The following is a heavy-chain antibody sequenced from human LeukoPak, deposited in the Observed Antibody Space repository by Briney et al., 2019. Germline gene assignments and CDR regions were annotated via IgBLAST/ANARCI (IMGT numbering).Heavy chain of an antibody. D-gene: IGHD6-19*01. J-gene: IGHJ4*02. CDR2: ISGSGGST. CDR3: AKDRIAVAGNGYFDY. V-gene: IGHV3-23*01. CDR1: GFTFSSYA. Sequence: GGSLRLSCAASGFTFSSYAMSWVRQAPGKGLEWVSVISGSGGSTYYADSVKGRFTISRDNSKKTLYLQMNSLRDEDTAVYYCAKDRIAVAGNGYFDYWGQGTLVTVSS.